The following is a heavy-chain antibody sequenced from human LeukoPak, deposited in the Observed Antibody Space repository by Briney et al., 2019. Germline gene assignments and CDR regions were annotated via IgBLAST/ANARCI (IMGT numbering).Heavy chain of an antibody. CDR1: RFTFSSYW. V-gene: IGHV3-7*05. J-gene: IGHJ4*02. CDR3: ARDRDSSSSFDY. CDR2: IKQDGSEK. D-gene: IGHD6-6*01. Sequence: AGGSLRLSCAASRFTFSSYWMSWVRQAPGKGLEWVANIKQDGSEKYYVDSVKGRFTISRDNAKNSLYLQMNSLRAEDTAVYYCARDRDSSSSFDYWGQGTLVTVSS.